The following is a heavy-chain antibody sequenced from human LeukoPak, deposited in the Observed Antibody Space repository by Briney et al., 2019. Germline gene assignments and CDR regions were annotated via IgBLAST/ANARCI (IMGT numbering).Heavy chain of an antibody. Sequence: SETLSLTCAVSGDSISNFYWSWIRKRPGKGLEWIGYIYYSGSTNYNPSLKSRVTISVDTSKNQFSLKLSSVTAADTAVYYCARLQLWYYRGFDYWGQGTLVTVSS. D-gene: IGHD5-18*01. CDR3: ARLQLWYYRGFDY. J-gene: IGHJ4*02. V-gene: IGHV4-59*01. CDR2: IYYSGST. CDR1: GDSISNFY.